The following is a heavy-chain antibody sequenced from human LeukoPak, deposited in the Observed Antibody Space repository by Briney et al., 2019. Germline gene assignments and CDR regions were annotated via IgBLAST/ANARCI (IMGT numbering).Heavy chain of an antibody. CDR1: GGSFSGYY. V-gene: IGHV4-34*01. Sequence: SETLSLTCAVYGGSFSGYYWSWIRQPPGKGLEWIGEINHSGSTNYNPSLKRRVTISVDTSKNQFSLKLSSVTAADTAVYYCARAPRGDIVVVPAAKGAFDIWGQGTMVTVSS. J-gene: IGHJ3*02. CDR3: ARAPRGDIVVVPAAKGAFDI. CDR2: INHSGST. D-gene: IGHD2-2*01.